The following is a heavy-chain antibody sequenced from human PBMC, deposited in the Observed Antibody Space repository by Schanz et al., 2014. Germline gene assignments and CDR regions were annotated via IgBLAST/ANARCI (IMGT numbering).Heavy chain of an antibody. J-gene: IGHJ6*02. CDR2: MYMDGTT. CDR3: ARDLGLDV. V-gene: IGHV3-53*01. Sequence: EVQVVESGGGLVQPGGSLRLSCAASGFTVSNNFMTWVRQAPGKGLEWVSVMYMDGTTFYADSVKGRFTLSRDNSRDTMYLHMNSLRAEDTAVYYCARDLGLDVWGQGTTVTVSS. CDR1: GFTVSNNF.